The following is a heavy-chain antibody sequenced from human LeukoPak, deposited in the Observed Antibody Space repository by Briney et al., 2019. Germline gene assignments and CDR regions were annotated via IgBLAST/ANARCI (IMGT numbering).Heavy chain of an antibody. CDR3: ARGGRDYYDSRGNIDY. CDR1: GDSIGSYS. V-gene: IGHV4-59*01. CDR2: IYYIGTT. Sequence: SETLSLTCTVSGDSIGSYSWNWIRQPPGKGLEWIGYIYYIGTTNYSPSLKSRVTMSVDTSKNQFSLKLSSVTAADTAVYYCARGGRDYYDSRGNIDYWGQGTLVTVSS. J-gene: IGHJ4*02. D-gene: IGHD3-22*01.